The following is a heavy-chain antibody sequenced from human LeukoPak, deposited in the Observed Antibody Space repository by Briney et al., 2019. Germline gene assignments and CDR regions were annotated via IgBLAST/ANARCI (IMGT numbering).Heavy chain of an antibody. D-gene: IGHD1-1*01. CDR3: AREVQMTSESFDY. CDR2: INPNSGGT. J-gene: IGHJ4*02. Sequence: ASVKVSSKASGYTFTGYYMHWVRQAPGQGLEWMGWINPNSGGTNYAQKFQGRVTITRDTSISTAYMELSRLRSDDTAVYYCAREVQMTSESFDYWGQGTLVTVSS. V-gene: IGHV1-2*02. CDR1: GYTFTGYY.